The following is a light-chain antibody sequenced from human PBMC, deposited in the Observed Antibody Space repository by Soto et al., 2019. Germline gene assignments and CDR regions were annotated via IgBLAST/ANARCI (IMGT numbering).Light chain of an antibody. CDR1: QSVAGS. CDR2: DIS. Sequence: EFVLTESPATLSLSPGQRAILSCRASQSVAGSLAWYQQKPGQSPRLLIYDISTSAAAIPARFSGSGSGTDFTLTVSSLEPEDFALYYCPQRSNRITVGQETRLEIK. J-gene: IGKJ5*01. CDR3: PQRSNRIT. V-gene: IGKV3-11*01.